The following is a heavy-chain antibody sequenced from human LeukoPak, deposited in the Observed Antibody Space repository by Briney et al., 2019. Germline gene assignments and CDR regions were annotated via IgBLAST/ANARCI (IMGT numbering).Heavy chain of an antibody. J-gene: IGHJ4*02. CDR2: LYSGGST. D-gene: IGHD3-16*01. V-gene: IGHV3-53*01. CDR3: GREGGTEGGYFDY. CDR1: GFIVSSNY. Sequence: GGSLRLSCAASGFIVSSNYMSWVRQAPGKGLEWVSVLYSGGSTYYADSVKGRFTISRDNSKNTLYLQMNSRRGDDTAVYYCGREGGTEGGYFDYWGQGTLVTVSS.